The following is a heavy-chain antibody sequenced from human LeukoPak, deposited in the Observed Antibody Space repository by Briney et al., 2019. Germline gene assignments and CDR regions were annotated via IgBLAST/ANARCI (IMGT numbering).Heavy chain of an antibody. D-gene: IGHD1-26*01. CDR2: ITSRGEST. CDR1: GFTFSIYA. Sequence: GGSLRLSCAASGFTFSIYAMSWVRQAPGKGLQWVSSITSRGESTWYVDSVKGRFTITRDNSENTLYLQMHSLRAEDTAVYYCAKEPHHSGSYYLDYWGQGTLVTVSS. J-gene: IGHJ4*02. V-gene: IGHV3-23*01. CDR3: AKEPHHSGSYYLDY.